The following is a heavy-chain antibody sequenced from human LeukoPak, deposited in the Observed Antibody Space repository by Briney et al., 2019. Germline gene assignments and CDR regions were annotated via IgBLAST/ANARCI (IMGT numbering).Heavy chain of an antibody. Sequence: ASVKVSCKASGYTLTSYAMNWVRQAPGQGLEWMGWINPNSGGTNYAQKFQGRVTMTRDTSISTAYMELSRLRSDDTAVYYCARRYFDFTGNAFDIWGQGTMVTVSS. CDR2: INPNSGGT. CDR3: ARRYFDFTGNAFDI. D-gene: IGHD3-9*01. CDR1: GYTLTSYA. J-gene: IGHJ3*02. V-gene: IGHV1-2*02.